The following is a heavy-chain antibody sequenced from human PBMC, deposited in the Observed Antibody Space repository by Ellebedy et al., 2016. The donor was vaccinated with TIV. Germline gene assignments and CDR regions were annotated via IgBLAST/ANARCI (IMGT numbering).Heavy chain of an antibody. Sequence: SETLSLTXTVSGYSISSGYYWTWIRQPPGKGLEWIGSIYHSGSTYYNPSLRSRVTISVDTSKNQFSLRLSSVTAADTAVYYCARGRGGSYSIPFDFWGLGTRVTVSS. V-gene: IGHV4-38-2*02. CDR2: IYHSGST. CDR3: ARGRGGSYSIPFDF. CDR1: GYSISSGYY. J-gene: IGHJ4*02. D-gene: IGHD1-26*01.